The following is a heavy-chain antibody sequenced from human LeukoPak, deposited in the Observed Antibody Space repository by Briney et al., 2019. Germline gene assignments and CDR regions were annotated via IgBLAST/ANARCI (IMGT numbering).Heavy chain of an antibody. CDR3: AKGLSSSSFYFDY. D-gene: IGHD6-6*01. CDR2: ISWNSGSI. J-gene: IGHJ4*02. CDR1: GFTFDDYA. V-gene: IGHV3-9*01. Sequence: GGSLRLSCAASGFTFDDYAMHWVRQAPGKGLEWVPGISWNSGSIGYADSVKGRFTISRDNAKNSLYLQMNSLRAEDTALYYCAKGLSSSSFYFDYWGQGTLVTVSS.